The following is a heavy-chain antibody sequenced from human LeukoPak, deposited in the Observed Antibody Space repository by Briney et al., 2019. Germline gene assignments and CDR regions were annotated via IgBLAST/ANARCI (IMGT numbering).Heavy chain of an antibody. J-gene: IGHJ3*02. Sequence: GGSLRLSCAASGFTFDDYAMHWVRQGPGKGLEWVSGISWNSGSIGYADSVKGRFTISRDNAKNSLYLQMNSLRAEDTAVYYCARDKSSSPDYAFDIWGQGTMVTVSS. CDR3: ARDKSSSPDYAFDI. V-gene: IGHV3-9*01. CDR1: GFTFDDYA. D-gene: IGHD6-6*01. CDR2: ISWNSGSI.